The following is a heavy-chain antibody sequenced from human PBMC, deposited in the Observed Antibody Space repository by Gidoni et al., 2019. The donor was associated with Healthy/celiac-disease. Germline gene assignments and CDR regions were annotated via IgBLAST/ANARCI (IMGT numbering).Heavy chain of an antibody. CDR1: GGSISSGSYY. CDR3: ARVGGGVIDY. V-gene: IGHV4-61*02. D-gene: IGHD1-26*01. J-gene: IGHJ4*02. Sequence: QVQLQESGPGLVKPSQTLSLTCTVSGGSISSGSYYWSWIRQPAGKGLEWIGRIYTSGSTNYNPSLKSRVTMSVDTSKNQFSLKLSSVTAADTAVYYCARVGGGVIDYWGQGTLVTVSS. CDR2: IYTSGST.